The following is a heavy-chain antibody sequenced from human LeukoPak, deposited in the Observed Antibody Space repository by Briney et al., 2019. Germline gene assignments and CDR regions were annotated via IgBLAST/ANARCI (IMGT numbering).Heavy chain of an antibody. J-gene: IGHJ6*03. CDR2: ISAYQGNT. D-gene: IGHD6-19*01. CDR3: ARVEQLQDHYYFYMDV. V-gene: IGHV1-18*01. Sequence: ASVKVSCKASSYTFSNYGISWVRQAPGQGLEWMGWISAYQGNTKYAQRLQGRVTMTTDTSTGTANIELRSLRSDDTAVYYCARVEQLQDHYYFYMDVWGKGTTVAVSS. CDR1: SYTFSNYG.